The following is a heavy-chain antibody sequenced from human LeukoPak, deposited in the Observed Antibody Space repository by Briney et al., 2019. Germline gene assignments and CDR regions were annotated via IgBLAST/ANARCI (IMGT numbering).Heavy chain of an antibody. D-gene: IGHD3-22*01. CDR1: GFTFISYG. V-gene: IGHV3-30*03. CDR3: ATPQRPHYYDSSGLDY. Sequence: GGSLRLSCAASGFTFISYGMHWVRQAPGKGLEWVAVISYDGSNKYYADSVKGRFTISRDNSKNTLYLQMNSLRAEDTAVYYCATPQRPHYYDSSGLDYWGQGTLVTVSS. CDR2: ISYDGSNK. J-gene: IGHJ4*02.